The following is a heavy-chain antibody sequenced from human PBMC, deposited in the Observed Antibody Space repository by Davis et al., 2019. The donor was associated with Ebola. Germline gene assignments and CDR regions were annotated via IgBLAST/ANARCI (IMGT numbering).Heavy chain of an antibody. CDR2: IIPMFGTA. CDR1: GYTFTGYY. V-gene: IGHV1-2*02. CDR3: ARDGPDYYGLDV. Sequence: ASVKVSCKASGYTFTGYYMHWVRQAPGQGLEWMGGIIPMFGTANHAQKFQGRVTITRDTSTSTVYMEVTRLRSDDTAVYYCARDGPDYYGLDVWGQGTAVTVSS. J-gene: IGHJ6*02.